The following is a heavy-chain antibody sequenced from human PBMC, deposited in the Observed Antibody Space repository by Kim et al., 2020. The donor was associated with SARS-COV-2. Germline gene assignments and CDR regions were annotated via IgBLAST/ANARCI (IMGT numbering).Heavy chain of an antibody. CDR3: ARSLSCSGGSCLYYLDY. J-gene: IGHJ4*02. V-gene: IGHV1-3*01. Sequence: ASVKVSCKASGYTFTSYAMHWVRQAPGQRLEWMGWINDGNGNTKYSQKFQGTVTNTRDTSASTAYMELSSMRSEDTAVYYCARSLSCSGGSCLYYLDYWGQGTLVTVSS. D-gene: IGHD2-15*01. CDR2: INDGNGNT. CDR1: GYTFTSYA.